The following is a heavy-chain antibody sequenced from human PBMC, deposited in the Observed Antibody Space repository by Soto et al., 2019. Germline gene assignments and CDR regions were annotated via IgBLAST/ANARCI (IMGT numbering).Heavy chain of an antibody. J-gene: IGHJ4*02. Sequence: QVQLVESGGGVVQPGRSLRLSCAASGFTFSSYGMHWVRQAPGKGLEWVAVISYDGSNKYYADSLKGRFTISRDNSKNTLYLQMNSLRAEDTAVYYCAKPGNDWGQGTLVTVSS. CDR1: GFTFSSYG. V-gene: IGHV3-30*18. CDR2: ISYDGSNK. D-gene: IGHD1-1*01. CDR3: AKPGND.